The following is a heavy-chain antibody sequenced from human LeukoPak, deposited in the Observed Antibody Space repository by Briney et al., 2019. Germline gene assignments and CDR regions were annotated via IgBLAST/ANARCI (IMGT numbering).Heavy chain of an antibody. CDR2: IIPIVGIA. CDR1: GGTFISYA. J-gene: IGHJ5*02. Sequence: SVKVSCKPSGGTFISYAISWVRHAPGQGLEWMGRIIPIVGIANYAQKLQGRVTITADKSTSTAYMEMSSLRSEDTAVYYCARDHDATSGWFDPWGQGTLVTVSS. CDR3: ARDHDATSGWFDP. V-gene: IGHV1-69*04. D-gene: IGHD1-26*01.